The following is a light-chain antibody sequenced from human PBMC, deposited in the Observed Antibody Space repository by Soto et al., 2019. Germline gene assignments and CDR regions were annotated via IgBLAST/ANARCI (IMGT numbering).Light chain of an antibody. V-gene: IGLV2-11*01. CDR2: DVS. Sequence: QSALTQPRSVSGSPGQSVTISCTGTSSDVGGYNYVSWYQQHPGKAPKLMIYDVSKRPSGVPDRFSGSKSGNTASLTISGLQAWDEADYSACSYAGSYTVFGGGTKLTVL. CDR1: SSDVGGYNY. J-gene: IGLJ2*01. CDR3: CSYAGSYTV.